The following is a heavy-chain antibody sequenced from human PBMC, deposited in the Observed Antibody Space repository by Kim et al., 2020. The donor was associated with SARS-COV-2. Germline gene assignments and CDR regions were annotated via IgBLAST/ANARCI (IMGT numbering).Heavy chain of an antibody. D-gene: IGHD3-10*01. CDR3: TTGGAY. J-gene: IGHJ4*02. Sequence: GGSLRLSCAASGFTFSSYWMSWVRQPPGKGLEWVANIKPDGSADYYVDSVKGRFTISRDNAKNSLYLQMNNLRAEDTAVYYCTTGGAYWGPGTLVTVSS. V-gene: IGHV3-7*01. CDR1: GFTFSSYW. CDR2: IKPDGSAD.